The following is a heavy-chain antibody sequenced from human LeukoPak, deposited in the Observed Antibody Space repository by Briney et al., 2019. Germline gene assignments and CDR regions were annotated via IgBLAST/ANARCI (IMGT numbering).Heavy chain of an antibody. CDR1: GITLSNYG. D-gene: IGHD3-22*01. J-gene: IGHJ4*02. V-gene: IGHV3-23*01. Sequence: GGSLRLSCAVSGITLSNYGMSWVRQAPGKGLEWVAGISDSGGRTNYADSVKGRFTISRGNPKNTLYLQMNSLRAEDTAVYFCARRGVVIRVILVGFHKEAYYFDSWGQGALVTVSS. CDR2: ISDSGGRT. CDR3: ARRGVVIRVILVGFHKEAYYFDS.